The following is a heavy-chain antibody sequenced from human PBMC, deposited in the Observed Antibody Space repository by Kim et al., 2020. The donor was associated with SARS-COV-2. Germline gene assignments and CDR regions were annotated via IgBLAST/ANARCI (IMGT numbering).Heavy chain of an antibody. J-gene: IGHJ6*02. CDR1: DYTFTSYG. V-gene: IGHV1-18*01. D-gene: IGHD3-10*01. CDR2: ISAYNGNT. CDR3: ATLRGVEPHYYYYGMDV. Sequence: ASVKVSCKASDYTFTSYGISWVRQAPGQGLEWMGWISAYNGNTNYAQKLQGRVTMTTDTSTSTAYMELRSLRSDDTAVYYCATLRGVEPHYYYYGMDVWGQGTTVTVSS.